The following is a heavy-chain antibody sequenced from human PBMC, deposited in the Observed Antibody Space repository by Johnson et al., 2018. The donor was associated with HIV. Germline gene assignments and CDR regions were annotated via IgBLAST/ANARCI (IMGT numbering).Heavy chain of an antibody. CDR1: GFAFSSYT. V-gene: IGHV3-30*14. CDR3: ARAGSSPAANDAFDI. J-gene: IGHJ3*02. D-gene: IGHD6-13*01. CDR2: ISYTGGSI. Sequence: QVQLVESGGGVVQPGRSLRLSCAASGFAFSSYTMHWVRQVPGKGLDWVAVISYTGGSIDYAGSVKGRFTVSRDNSEKIVYLQMNRLRAGDTAVYYCARAGSSPAANDAFDIWGQGTMVTVSS.